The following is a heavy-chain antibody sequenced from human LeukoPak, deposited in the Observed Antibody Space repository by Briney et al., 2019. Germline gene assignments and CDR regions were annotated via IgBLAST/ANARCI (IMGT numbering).Heavy chain of an antibody. CDR2: IYYSGST. CDR1: GGSISSYY. J-gene: IGHJ4*02. Sequence: SETLSLTCTVSGGSISSYYWGWIRQPPGKGLEWIGSIYYSGSTYYNPSLKSRVTISVDTSKNQFSLKLSSVTAADTAVYYCARLSTLVYSGDDYWGQGTLVTVSS. CDR3: ARLSTLVYSGDDY. V-gene: IGHV4-39*01. D-gene: IGHD5-12*01.